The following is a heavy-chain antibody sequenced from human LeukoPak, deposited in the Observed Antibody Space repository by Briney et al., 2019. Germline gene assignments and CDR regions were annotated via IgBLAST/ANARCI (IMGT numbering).Heavy chain of an antibody. CDR2: IYYSGST. Sequence: TSETLSLTCTVSGGSISSSSYYWGWIRQPPGKGLEWIGSIYYSGSTYYNPSLKSRVTISVDTSKNQFSLKLSSVTAADTAVYYCARELGASGYYTYNWFDPWGQGTLVTVSS. CDR1: GGSISSSSYY. V-gene: IGHV4-39*07. D-gene: IGHD3-22*01. J-gene: IGHJ5*02. CDR3: ARELGASGYYTYNWFDP.